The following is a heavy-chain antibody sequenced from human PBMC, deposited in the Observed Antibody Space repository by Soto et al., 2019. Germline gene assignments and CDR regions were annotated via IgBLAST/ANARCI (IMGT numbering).Heavy chain of an antibody. V-gene: IGHV3-48*03. J-gene: IGHJ6*02. CDR3: ARERIPSNYYYGMDV. CDR1: GFTFSSYE. Sequence: GGSLRLSCAASGFTFSSYEMNWVRQAPGKGLEWVSHISSSGSTIYYADSVKGRFTISRDNAKNSLYLQMNSLRAEDTAVYYCARERIPSNYYYGMDVWGQGTTVTVSS. CDR2: ISSSGSTI.